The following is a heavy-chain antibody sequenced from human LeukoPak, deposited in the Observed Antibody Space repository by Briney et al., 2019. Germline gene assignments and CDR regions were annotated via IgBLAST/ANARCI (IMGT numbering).Heavy chain of an antibody. D-gene: IGHD3-9*01. CDR3: AKGPDILTGYSSTTSPEGFDY. V-gene: IGHV3-30*18. J-gene: IGHJ4*02. Sequence: GGSLRLSCAVSGFTFSSYGMHWVRQAPGKGLEWVAVISYDGSNKYYADSVKGRFTISRDNSKNTMYLQMYSLRAEDTAVYYCAKGPDILTGYSSTTSPEGFDYWGQGTLVTVSS. CDR2: ISYDGSNK. CDR1: GFTFSSYG.